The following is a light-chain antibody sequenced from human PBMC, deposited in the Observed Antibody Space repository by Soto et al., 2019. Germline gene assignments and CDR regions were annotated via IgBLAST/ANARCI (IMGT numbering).Light chain of an antibody. J-gene: IGKJ4*01. V-gene: IGKV1-5*01. Sequence: DIQMTQSPSTLSAFVGDRVTITCRASQSIRTCLAWYRHKPGKAPKLLISDASSLASGVPSRFSGSGSGAEFILTITSLQPDDFATYHCQQCYAYPLTFGGGTKVEIK. CDR2: DAS. CDR3: QQCYAYPLT. CDR1: QSIRTC.